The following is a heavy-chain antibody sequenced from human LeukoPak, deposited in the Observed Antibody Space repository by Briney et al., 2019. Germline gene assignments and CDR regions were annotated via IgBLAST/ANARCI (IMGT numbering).Heavy chain of an antibody. CDR1: GFTFSSYG. Sequence: GGSLRLSCAASGFTFSSYGMHWVRQAPGKGLEWVAFIRYDGSNKYYADSVKGRFTISRDKSKNTLYLQMNSLRAEDTAVYYCARDSPYCGGDCYVFDYWGQGTLVTVSS. CDR2: IRYDGSNK. D-gene: IGHD2-21*01. J-gene: IGHJ4*02. CDR3: ARDSPYCGGDCYVFDY. V-gene: IGHV3-30*02.